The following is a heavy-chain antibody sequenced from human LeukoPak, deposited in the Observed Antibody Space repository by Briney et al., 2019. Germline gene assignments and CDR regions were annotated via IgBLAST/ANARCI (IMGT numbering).Heavy chain of an antibody. V-gene: IGHV3-66*02. J-gene: IGHJ4*02. CDR3: ARLRTGYLDY. D-gene: IGHD3/OR15-3a*01. CDR2: IYSGGST. CDR1: GFTVSSNY. Sequence: GGSLRLSCAASGFTVSSNYMSWVRQAPGKGLEWVSVIYSGGSTYYADSVKGRFTISRDDSKNTLYLQMNSLRAEDTAVYYCARLRTGYLDYWGQGTLVTVSS.